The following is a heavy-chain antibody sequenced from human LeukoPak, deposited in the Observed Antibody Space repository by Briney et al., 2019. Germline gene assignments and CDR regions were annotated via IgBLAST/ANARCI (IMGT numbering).Heavy chain of an antibody. V-gene: IGHV3-21*01. CDR1: GFFFSDWT. D-gene: IGHD6-19*01. CDR2: INSGSAFI. Sequence: GGSLRLSCAASGFFFSDWTMTWVRQAPGKGLEWVSSINSGSAFINYADSVRGRFSVSRDNARNSLSLQMDSLRAEDTAVYYCARVLGVAVGGPIDNWGQGTLVAVSS. CDR3: ARVLGVAVGGPIDN. J-gene: IGHJ4*02.